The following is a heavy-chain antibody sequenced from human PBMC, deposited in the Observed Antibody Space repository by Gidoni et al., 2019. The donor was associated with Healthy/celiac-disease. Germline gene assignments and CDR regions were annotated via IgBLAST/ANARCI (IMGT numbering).Heavy chain of an antibody. CDR2: IRSKAYGGTT. J-gene: IGHJ6*02. CDR3: TRDCSGGSCYSYYYYGMDV. V-gene: IGHV3-49*04. D-gene: IGHD2-15*01. CDR1: GFTFGDYA. Sequence: EVQLVESGGGLVQPGRSLRLSCTASGFTFGDYAMSWVRQAPGKGLGWVGFIRSKAYGGTTEYAASVKGRFTISRDDSKSIAYLQMNSLKTEDTAVYYCTRDCSGGSCYSYYYYGMDVWGQGTTVTVSS.